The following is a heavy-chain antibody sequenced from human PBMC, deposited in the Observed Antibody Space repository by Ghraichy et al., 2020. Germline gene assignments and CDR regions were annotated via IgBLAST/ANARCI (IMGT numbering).Heavy chain of an antibody. CDR3: ARVWYSTSAGDQ. J-gene: IGHJ5*02. CDR2: IFHSGNI. CDR1: GGSISSSNW. D-gene: IGHD1-1*01. Sequence: SETLSLTCAVSGGSISSSNWWSWVRQPPGKELEWIGEIFHSGNINYNPSLGSRVTISVDKSNNQFSLPLTTVTAADTAVYYCARVWYSTSAGDQWGQGALVTVSS. V-gene: IGHV4-4*02.